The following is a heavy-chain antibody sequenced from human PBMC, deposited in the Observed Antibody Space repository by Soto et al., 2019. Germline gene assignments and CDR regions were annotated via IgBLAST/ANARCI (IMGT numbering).Heavy chain of an antibody. D-gene: IGHD2-2*02. Sequence: SETLSLTCAVYGGSFIGYYWSWIRQPPGKGLEWIGEINHSGSTNYNPSLKSRVTISVCTSKNQFSLKLCSVTAADTAVYYCARSGPAAIRYYYYYGMDVWGQGTTVTVSS. J-gene: IGHJ6*02. V-gene: IGHV4-34*01. CDR3: ARSGPAAIRYYYYYGMDV. CDR2: INHSGST. CDR1: GGSFIGYY.